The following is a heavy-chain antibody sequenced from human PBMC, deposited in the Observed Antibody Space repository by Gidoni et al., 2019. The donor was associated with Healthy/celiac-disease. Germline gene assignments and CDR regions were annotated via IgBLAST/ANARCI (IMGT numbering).Heavy chain of an antibody. CDR3: VEDVGATWGYFDY. CDR2: ISGSGGST. V-gene: IGHV3-23*01. J-gene: IGHJ4*02. D-gene: IGHD1-26*01. Sequence: EVQLLESGGGLVQPGGYLRLSCAASGFTFSSYAMSWVRQAPGKGLEWVSAISGSGGSTYYADSVKGRFTISRDNSKNTLYLQMNSLRAEDTAVYYCVEDVGATWGYFDYWGQGTLVTVSS. CDR1: GFTFSSYA.